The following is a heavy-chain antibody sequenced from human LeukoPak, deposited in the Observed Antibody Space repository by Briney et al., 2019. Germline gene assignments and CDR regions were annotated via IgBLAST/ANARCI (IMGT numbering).Heavy chain of an antibody. CDR3: ARAYCGGGSCYHSRGWFDP. V-gene: IGHV4-39*07. J-gene: IGHJ5*02. Sequence: SETLSLTCTVSGASISSSSSYWGWIRQPPGKGLEWIGNIYYSGSAYYNPSLKSRVTISVDTSKNQFSLQLSSVTAADTAVYYCARAYCGGGSCYHSRGWFDPWGQGTLVTVSS. D-gene: IGHD2-15*01. CDR2: IYYSGSA. CDR1: GASISSSSSY.